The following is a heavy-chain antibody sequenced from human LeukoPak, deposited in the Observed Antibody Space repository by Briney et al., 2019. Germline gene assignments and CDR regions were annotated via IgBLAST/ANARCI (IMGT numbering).Heavy chain of an antibody. J-gene: IGHJ6*02. D-gene: IGHD1-7*01. V-gene: IGHV4-59*01. Sequence: SETLSFTCTVSGGSISSYYWSWIRQPPGKGLEWIGYIYYSGSTNYDPSLESRVTISVDTSKNQFSLKLSSVTAADTAVYYCARGNIELYYYGMDVWGQGTTVTVSS. CDR3: ARGNIELYYYGMDV. CDR2: IYYSGST. CDR1: GGSISSYY.